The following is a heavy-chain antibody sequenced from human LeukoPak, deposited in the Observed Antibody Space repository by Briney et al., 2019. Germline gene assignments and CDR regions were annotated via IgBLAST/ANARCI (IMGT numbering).Heavy chain of an antibody. CDR2: IKEDGSEK. CDR3: AREEGRFWMDPPYYHYYMDV. Sequence: PGGSLRLSCVASGFTFSSYWMSWVRQAPGKGLEWVANIKEDGSEKYYVDSVKGRFTISRDNAKNSLYMQMNTLRAEDSAVYYCAREEGRFWMDPPYYHYYMDVWGKGTTVTVSS. D-gene: IGHD3-3*01. CDR1: GFTFSSYW. V-gene: IGHV3-7*01. J-gene: IGHJ6*03.